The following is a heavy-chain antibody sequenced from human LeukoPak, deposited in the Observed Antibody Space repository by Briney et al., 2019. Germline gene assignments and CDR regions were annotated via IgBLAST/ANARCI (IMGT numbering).Heavy chain of an antibody. D-gene: IGHD2-2*01. V-gene: IGHV3-49*04. J-gene: IGHJ3*02. Sequence: GGSLRLSCTASGFTFGDYAMSWVRQAPGKGLEWVGFIRSKAYGGTTEYAASVKGRFTISRDDSKSIAYLQMNSLKTEDTAVYYCTRDLDRVPAAPFDAFDIWGQGTMVTVSS. CDR3: TRDLDRVPAAPFDAFDI. CDR2: IRSKAYGGTT. CDR1: GFTFGDYA.